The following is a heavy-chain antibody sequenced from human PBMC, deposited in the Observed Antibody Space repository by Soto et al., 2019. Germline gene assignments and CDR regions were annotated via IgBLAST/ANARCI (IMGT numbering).Heavy chain of an antibody. CDR1: GGSISSGGYS. J-gene: IGHJ4*02. Sequence: PSETLSLTCAVSGGSISSGGYSWSWIRQPPGKGLEWIGYIYHSGSTYYNPSLKSRVSISVDRSKNQFSLKLSSVTAADTAVYYCARGIVVVHYFDYWGQGTLVTVSS. CDR2: IYHSGST. V-gene: IGHV4-30-2*01. D-gene: IGHD3-22*01. CDR3: ARGIVVVHYFDY.